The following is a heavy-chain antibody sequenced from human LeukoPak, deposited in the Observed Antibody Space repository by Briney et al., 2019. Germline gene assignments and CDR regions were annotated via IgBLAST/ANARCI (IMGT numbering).Heavy chain of an antibody. Sequence: GGSLRLSCAASGFTLSTYAMNWVRQAPGKGLEWVSIISGSGGATYYADSVRGRFAISRDNSNDTLHLQMNSLRADDTAIYYCAVTRGGDYIYDAFDIRGQGTMVTVSS. CDR1: GFTLSTYA. V-gene: IGHV3-23*01. CDR3: AVTRGGDYIYDAFDI. D-gene: IGHD3-16*01. J-gene: IGHJ3*02. CDR2: ISGSGGAT.